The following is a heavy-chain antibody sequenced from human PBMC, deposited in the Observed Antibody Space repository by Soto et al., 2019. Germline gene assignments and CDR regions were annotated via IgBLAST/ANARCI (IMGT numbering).Heavy chain of an antibody. V-gene: IGHV1-69*13. CDR2: IIPIFGTA. J-gene: IGHJ1*01. CDR1: GGTFSSYA. D-gene: IGHD2-15*01. CDR3: ASLIRGYCSGGSCYREYFQH. Sequence: SVKVSCKASGGTFSSYAISWVRQAPGQGLEWMGGIIPIFGTANYAQKFQGRVTITADESTSTAYMELSSLRSEDTAVYYCASLIRGYCSGGSCYREYFQHWGQGTLVTVSS.